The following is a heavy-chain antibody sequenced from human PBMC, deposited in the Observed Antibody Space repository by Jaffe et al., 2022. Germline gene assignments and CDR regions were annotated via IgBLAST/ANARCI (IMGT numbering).Heavy chain of an antibody. CDR3: ASHCSGGSCYSGKYYFDY. Sequence: QVQLVQSGAEVKKPGASVKVSCKASGYTFTSYGISWVRQAPGQGLEWMGWISAYNGNTNYAQKLQGRVTMTTDTSTSTAYMELRSLRSDDTAVYYCASHCSGGSCYSGKYYFDYWGQGTLVTVSS. CDR2: ISAYNGNT. V-gene: IGHV1-18*01. D-gene: IGHD2-15*01. J-gene: IGHJ4*02. CDR1: GYTFTSYG.